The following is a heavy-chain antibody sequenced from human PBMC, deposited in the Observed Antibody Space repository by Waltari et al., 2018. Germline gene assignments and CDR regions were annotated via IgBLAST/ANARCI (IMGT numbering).Heavy chain of an antibody. Sequence: QVQLVQSGAEVKKPGASVKVSCKASGYTFTSYDINWVRQATGQGLEWMGWMNPNSGNTGYEQKFQGRVTMTRNTSISTAYMELSSLRSEDTAVYYCARGSYSSSSWLYYYYGMDVWGQGTTVTVSS. CDR2: MNPNSGNT. CDR3: ARGSYSSSSWLYYYYGMDV. D-gene: IGHD6-6*01. J-gene: IGHJ6*02. CDR1: GYTFTSYD. V-gene: IGHV1-8*01.